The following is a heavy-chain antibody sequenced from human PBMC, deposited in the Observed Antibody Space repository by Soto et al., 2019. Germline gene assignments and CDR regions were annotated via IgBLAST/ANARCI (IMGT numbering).Heavy chain of an antibody. CDR1: GFTFSIFA. D-gene: IGHD7-27*01. V-gene: IGHV3-23*01. Sequence: GGSLRLSCAASGFTFSIFAMSWVRQSPGKGLEWVSTISGSGGSTYYADAVKGWFSISRDNSMGTLYLQMKSLRVEDTAIYYCAKEVSLGSTVDLGYWGQGTLVTVSS. CDR3: AKEVSLGSTVDLGY. CDR2: ISGSGGST. J-gene: IGHJ4*02.